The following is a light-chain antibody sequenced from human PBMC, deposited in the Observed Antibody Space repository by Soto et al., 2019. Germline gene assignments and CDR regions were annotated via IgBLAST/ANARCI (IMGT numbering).Light chain of an antibody. J-gene: IGKJ1*01. CDR1: QSVSTY. CDR2: DAS. V-gene: IGKV3D-20*01. Sequence: EIVLTQSPATLSLSPGERATLSCRASQSVSTYLAWYQQKPGLAPRLLIYDASSRATGIPDRFSGSGSGTDFTLTISRLEPEDFAVYYCQQYGSSPWTFGQGTKVDIK. CDR3: QQYGSSPWT.